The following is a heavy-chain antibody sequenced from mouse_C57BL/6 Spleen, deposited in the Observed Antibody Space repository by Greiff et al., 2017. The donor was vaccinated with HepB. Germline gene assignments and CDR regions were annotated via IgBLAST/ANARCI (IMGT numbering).Heavy chain of an antibody. Sequence: QLQQSGPGLVKPSQSLSLTCSVTGYSITSGYYWNWIRQFPGNKLEWMGYISYDGSNNYNPSLKNRISITRDTSKNQFFLKLNSVTTEDTATYYCAREGRDYAMDYWGQGTSVTVSS. CDR1: GYSITSGYY. J-gene: IGHJ4*01. CDR2: ISYDGSN. CDR3: AREGRDYAMDY. V-gene: IGHV3-6*01.